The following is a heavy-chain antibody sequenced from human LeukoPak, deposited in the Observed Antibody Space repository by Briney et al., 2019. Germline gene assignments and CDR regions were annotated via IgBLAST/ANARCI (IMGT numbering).Heavy chain of an antibody. CDR2: ISSSSSTI. CDR1: GFTFSSYS. J-gene: IGHJ4*02. V-gene: IGHV3-48*04. D-gene: IGHD2-21*02. CDR3: AKDLKDCGGDCPLDY. Sequence: GGSLRLSCAASGFTFSSYSMNWVRQAPGKGLEWVSYISSSSSTIYYADSVKGRFTISRDNAKNSLYLQMNSLRAEDTAVYYCAKDLKDCGGDCPLDYWGQGTLVTVSS.